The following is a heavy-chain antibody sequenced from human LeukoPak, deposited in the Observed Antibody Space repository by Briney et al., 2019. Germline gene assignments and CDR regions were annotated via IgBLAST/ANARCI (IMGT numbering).Heavy chain of an antibody. CDR1: GFTFSSYA. CDR2: ISYDGSNK. V-gene: IGHV3-30-3*01. D-gene: IGHD3-9*01. J-gene: IGHJ4*02. CDR3: ARSNYDILTGYYPTSYFDY. Sequence: GGSLRLSCAASGFTFSSYAMHWVRQAPGKGLEWVAVISYDGSNKYYADSVKGRFTISRDNSKNTLYLQMNSLRAEDTAVYYCARSNYDILTGYYPTSYFDYWGQGTLVTVSS.